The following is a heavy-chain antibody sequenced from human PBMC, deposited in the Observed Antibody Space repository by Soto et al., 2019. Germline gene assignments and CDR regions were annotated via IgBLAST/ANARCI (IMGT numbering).Heavy chain of an antibody. J-gene: IGHJ4*02. CDR1: GYTFTSYA. Sequence: ASVKVSCKASGYTFTSYAMHWVRQAPGQRLEWMGWINAGNGNTKYSQKFQGRVTITRDTSASTAYMELSSLRSEDTAVFYCARSPFMVPFAYGGQEPLATVPS. CDR3: ARSPFMVPFAY. CDR2: INAGNGNT. V-gene: IGHV1-3*01. D-gene: IGHD3-10*01.